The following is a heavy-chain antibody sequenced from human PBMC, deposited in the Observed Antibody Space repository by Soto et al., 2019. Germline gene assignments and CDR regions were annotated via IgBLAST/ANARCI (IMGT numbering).Heavy chain of an antibody. Sequence: GGSLRLSCAASGSTFSNALMTWVRQAPGKGLEWVGRSKSKSDGATTDYAAPVRGRFIISRDDSKNTLYLQMNSLKTEDTAVYYCTTGLTIFGVVIDPWGQGTLVTVSS. J-gene: IGHJ5*02. CDR3: TTGLTIFGVVIDP. CDR1: GSTFSNAL. CDR2: SKSKSDGATT. D-gene: IGHD3-3*01. V-gene: IGHV3-15*01.